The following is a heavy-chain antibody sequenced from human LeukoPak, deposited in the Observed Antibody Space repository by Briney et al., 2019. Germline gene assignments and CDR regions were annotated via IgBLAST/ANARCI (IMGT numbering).Heavy chain of an antibody. CDR1: GFTFSSYS. Sequence: GGSLRLSCAASGFTFSSYSMNWVRQAPGKGLEWVSSISSSSSYIYYADSVKGRFTISRDNAKNSLYLQMNSLRAEDTAVYYCARLDVEMATIRRPLDYWGQGTLVTVSS. CDR3: ARLDVEMATIRRPLDY. J-gene: IGHJ4*02. V-gene: IGHV3-21*01. CDR2: ISSSSSYI. D-gene: IGHD5-24*01.